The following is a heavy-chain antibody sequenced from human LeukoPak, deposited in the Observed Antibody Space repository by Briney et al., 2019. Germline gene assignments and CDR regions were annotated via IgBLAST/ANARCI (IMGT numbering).Heavy chain of an antibody. CDR3: AREPSEWYLDY. CDR1: GFTFSDRS. CDR2: ISGSSNYI. D-gene: IGHD3-3*01. V-gene: IGHV3-21*06. J-gene: IGHJ4*02. Sequence: GGSLGLSCAVSGFTFSDRSINWVRQAPGKGLEWVSYISGSSNYIYYADSVKGRFTISRDSAKSSVYLQMNSLRVEDTAVYYCAREPSEWYLDYWGRGTPVTVSS.